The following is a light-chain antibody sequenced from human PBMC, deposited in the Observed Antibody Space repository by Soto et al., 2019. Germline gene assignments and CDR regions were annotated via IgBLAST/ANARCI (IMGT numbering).Light chain of an antibody. CDR1: QGISSF. CDR2: DAS. Sequence: DIQLTQSPSFLSASVGDRVTLTCRASQGISSFLAWYQQKPGRAPKLLIYDASSLQTGVPSRFSGSGSGTDFSLTISSLQPEDFATYYCQQSYSTPPWTFGQGTKVDNK. J-gene: IGKJ1*01. V-gene: IGKV1-39*01. CDR3: QQSYSTPPWT.